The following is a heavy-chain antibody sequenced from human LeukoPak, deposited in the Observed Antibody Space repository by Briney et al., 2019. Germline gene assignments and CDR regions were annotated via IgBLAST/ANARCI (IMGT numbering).Heavy chain of an antibody. J-gene: IGHJ3*02. CDR1: GFTFSSYA. CDR3: ARVIRVAVDAFDI. CDR2: ISGSGGST. D-gene: IGHD2-15*01. V-gene: IGHV3-23*01. Sequence: GGSLRLSCAASGFTFSSYAMSWVRQAPGKGLEWVSAISGSGGSTYYADSVKGRFTISRDNSKNTLYLQMNSLRAEDTAVYYCARVIRVAVDAFDIWGQGTMVTVSS.